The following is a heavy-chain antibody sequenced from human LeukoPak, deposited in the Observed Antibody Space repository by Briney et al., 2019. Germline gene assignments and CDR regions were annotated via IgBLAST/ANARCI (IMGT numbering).Heavy chain of an antibody. CDR1: GFTFSDYY. Sequence: GGSLRLSCAASGFTFSDYYISWIRQAPGKGLESLSYISPSGTDISYADSVKGRFTISRDNAKNSLYLQMNSLRVEDTAVYYCTRDPRNLDYWGQGTLVTVSS. CDR2: ISPSGTDI. V-gene: IGHV3-11*01. D-gene: IGHD1-14*01. J-gene: IGHJ4*02. CDR3: TRDPRNLDY.